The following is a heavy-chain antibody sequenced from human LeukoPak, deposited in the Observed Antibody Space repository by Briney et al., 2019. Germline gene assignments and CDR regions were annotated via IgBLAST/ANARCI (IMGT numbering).Heavy chain of an antibody. CDR3: ARGDSSGYYYGNWFDP. D-gene: IGHD3-22*01. CDR1: GGSISSSSYY. Sequence: SETLSLTCTVSGGSISSSSYYWGWIRQPPGKGLEWIGSIYYSGSTYYNPSLKSRVTISVDTSKNQFSLKLSSVTAADTAVYYCARGDSSGYYYGNWFDPWGQGTLVTVSS. J-gene: IGHJ5*02. V-gene: IGHV4-39*07. CDR2: IYYSGST.